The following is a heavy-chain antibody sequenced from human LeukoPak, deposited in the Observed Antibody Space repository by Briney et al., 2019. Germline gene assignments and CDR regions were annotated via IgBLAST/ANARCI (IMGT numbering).Heavy chain of an antibody. J-gene: IGHJ4*02. Sequence: PGGSLRLSCAASGFTFSSNWMHWVRQGPGKGLVWVSRINPDGSRTDYAESVKGRFTISRDNAKNTLSLEMNSLGDEDTAVYYCSRDFNGRNDFWGQGTPVTVSS. D-gene: IGHD1-14*01. CDR1: GFTFSSNW. CDR2: INPDGSRT. V-gene: IGHV3-74*01. CDR3: SRDFNGRNDF.